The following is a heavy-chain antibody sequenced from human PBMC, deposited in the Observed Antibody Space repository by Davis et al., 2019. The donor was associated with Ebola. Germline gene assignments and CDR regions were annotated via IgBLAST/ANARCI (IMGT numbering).Heavy chain of an antibody. V-gene: IGHV3-33*01. CDR3: ARDWTGFREFYGMDV. D-gene: IGHD3-10*01. J-gene: IGHJ6*02. Sequence: GESLKISCAASGFTFSSYGMHWVRQAPGKGLEWVAVIWYDGSNKYYADSVKGRFTISRDNSKNTLYLQMNSLRAEDTAVYYCARDWTGFREFYGMDVWGQGTTVTVSS. CDR1: GFTFSSYG. CDR2: IWYDGSNK.